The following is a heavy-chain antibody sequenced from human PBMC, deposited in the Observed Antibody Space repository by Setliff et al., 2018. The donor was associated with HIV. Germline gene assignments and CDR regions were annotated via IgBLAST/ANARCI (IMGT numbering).Heavy chain of an antibody. CDR3: ASRVYYYDSNNFLREEGFDP. Sequence: PSETLSLTCTVSGGSISTHYWSWIRQTPGKGLEWIGYIYYIGSVIYNYSFESRVTMTLDMSKSQFSLNLTSVTAADTAVYYCASRVYYYDSNNFLREEGFDPWGQGTLVTVSS. V-gene: IGHV4-59*08. J-gene: IGHJ5*02. CDR2: IYYIGSV. CDR1: GGSISTHY. D-gene: IGHD3-22*01.